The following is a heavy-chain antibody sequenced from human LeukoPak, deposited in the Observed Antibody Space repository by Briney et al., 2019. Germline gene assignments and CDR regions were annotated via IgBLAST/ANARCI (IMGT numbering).Heavy chain of an antibody. Sequence: PGGSLRLSCAASGFTFSSYAMSWVRQAPGKGLEWVSTISGSGGSTYYADSVEGRFTISRDNSKNTLYLQMNSLRAEDTAVYYCAKDTDPDYYGSGSYDYWGQGTLVTVSS. V-gene: IGHV3-23*01. CDR1: GFTFSSYA. D-gene: IGHD3-10*01. J-gene: IGHJ4*02. CDR3: AKDTDPDYYGSGSYDY. CDR2: ISGSGGST.